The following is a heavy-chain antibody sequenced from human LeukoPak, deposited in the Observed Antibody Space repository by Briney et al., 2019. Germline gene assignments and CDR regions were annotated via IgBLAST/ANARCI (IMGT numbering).Heavy chain of an antibody. CDR3: TTLAAGSY. Sequence: GGSLTLSCAASGFTFSNAWMSWVRQAPAKELEWVGRIKSKTDGGPTDYAASVKGRFTISRDDSKNTLYLQMNSLKTEDTAVYYCTTLAAGSYWGQGTLVTVSS. J-gene: IGHJ4*02. CDR1: GFTFSNAW. CDR2: IKSKTDGGPT. V-gene: IGHV3-15*01. D-gene: IGHD6-13*01.